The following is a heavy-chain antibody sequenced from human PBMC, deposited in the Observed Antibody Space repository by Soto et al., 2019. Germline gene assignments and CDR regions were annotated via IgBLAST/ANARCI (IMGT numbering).Heavy chain of an antibody. CDR2: IIPIFGTA. D-gene: IGHD2-2*01. CDR3: ARDSKVVPADYYYYGMDV. V-gene: IGHV1-69*01. CDR1: GGTFSSYA. J-gene: IGHJ6*02. Sequence: QVQLVQSGAEVKKPGSSVKVSCKASGGTFSSYAISWVRQAPGQGPEWMGGIIPIFGTANYAQKFQGRVTITADESTSTAYMELSSLRSEDTAMYYCARDSKVVPADYYYYGMDVWGQGTTVTVSS.